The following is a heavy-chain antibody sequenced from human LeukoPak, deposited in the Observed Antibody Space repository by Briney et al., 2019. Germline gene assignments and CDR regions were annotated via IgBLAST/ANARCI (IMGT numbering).Heavy chain of an antibody. CDR2: ISSSSSYI. Sequence: GGSLRLSCEASGFTFSSYSMNWVRQAPGKGLEWVSSISSSSSYIYYADSVKGRFTISRDNAKNSLYLQMNSLRAEDTAVYCCARDWVGYCSGGSCLYAFDIWGQGTMVTVSS. D-gene: IGHD2-15*01. CDR3: ARDWVGYCSGGSCLYAFDI. CDR1: GFTFSSYS. V-gene: IGHV3-21*01. J-gene: IGHJ3*02.